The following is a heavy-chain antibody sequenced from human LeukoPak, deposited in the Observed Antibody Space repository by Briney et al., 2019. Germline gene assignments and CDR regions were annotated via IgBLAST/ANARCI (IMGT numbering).Heavy chain of an antibody. D-gene: IGHD1-26*01. CDR1: GVSISSYY. J-gene: IGHJ4*02. CDR2: TFYSGNT. CDR3: ARLAAISGSDYPDD. V-gene: IGHV4-59*08. Sequence: PSGTLSPTCTVSGVSISSYYWSWIRQPPGKGLEWIGYTFYSGNTIYNPSLRSRVTISADTSKNHFSLRLRSVTAADTAVYYCARLAAISGSDYPDDWGQGTLVTVSS.